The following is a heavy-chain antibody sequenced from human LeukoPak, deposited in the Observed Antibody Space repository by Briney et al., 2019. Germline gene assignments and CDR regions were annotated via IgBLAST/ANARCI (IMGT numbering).Heavy chain of an antibody. CDR1: GYTFTSYD. V-gene: IGHV1-8*01. Sequence: ASVRVSCKASGYTFTSYDINWVRQATGQGLEWMGWMNPNSGNTGYAQKFQGRVTMTRNTSISTAYMELSSLRSEDTAVYYCARPPPVGGGPGGVARYYYYYYGMDVWGQGTTVTVSS. J-gene: IGHJ6*02. CDR3: ARPPPVGGGPGGVARYYYYYYGMDV. CDR2: MNPNSGNT. D-gene: IGHD3-3*01.